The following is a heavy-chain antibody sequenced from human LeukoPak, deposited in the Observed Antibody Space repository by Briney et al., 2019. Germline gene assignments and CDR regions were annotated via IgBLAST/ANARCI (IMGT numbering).Heavy chain of an antibody. CDR2: IYWDDDK. V-gene: IGHV2-5*08. J-gene: IGHJ4*02. Sequence: TLSLTCTVSGGSISSYYWSWIRQPPGKALEWLALIYWDDDKRYSPSLKSRLTITKDTSKNQVVLTMTNMNPVDTATYYCAQEYSSGYFYFDYWGQGTLVTVSS. CDR1: GGSISSYYW. D-gene: IGHD3-22*01. CDR3: AQEYSSGYFYFDY.